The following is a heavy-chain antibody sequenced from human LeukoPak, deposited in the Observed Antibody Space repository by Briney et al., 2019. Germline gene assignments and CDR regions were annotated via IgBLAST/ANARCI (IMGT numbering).Heavy chain of an antibody. CDR1: GYTFTGYY. CDR3: ARGLTAYCGGDCYSRPFDY. D-gene: IGHD2-21*02. V-gene: IGHV1-8*02. J-gene: IGHJ4*02. Sequence: ASVKVSCKASGYTFTGYYMHWVRQAPGQGPEWMGWMNPNSGNTGYAQKFQGRVTMTRNTSISTAYMELSSLRSEDTAVYYCARGLTAYCGGDCYSRPFDYWGQGTLVTVSS. CDR2: MNPNSGNT.